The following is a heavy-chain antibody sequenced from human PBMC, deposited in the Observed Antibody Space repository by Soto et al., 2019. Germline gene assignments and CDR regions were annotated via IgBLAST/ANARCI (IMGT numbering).Heavy chain of an antibody. CDR2: INRNNGAT. J-gene: IGHJ5*02. CDR1: RYIFTAYF. D-gene: IGHD1-1*01. V-gene: IGHV1-2*02. CDR3: ASHDPGARFDP. Sequence: QVQLVQSGAEVKKPGASVKVSCKDPRYIFTAYFMHWVRQAPGQGLELMGWINRNNGATHYGLSFHGRVTMTRDTSISTAYMELSSLRSDDTAVYYCASHDPGARFDPWGQGTLVIFSS.